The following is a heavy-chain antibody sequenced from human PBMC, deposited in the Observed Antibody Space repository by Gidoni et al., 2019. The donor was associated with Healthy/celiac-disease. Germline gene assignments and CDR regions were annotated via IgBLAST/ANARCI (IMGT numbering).Heavy chain of an antibody. CDR3: ARHLGYGSGSYPD. CDR2: IYPGDSDT. CDR1: GYSFTSYW. Sequence: EVQLVQSGAEVKKTGESLKISCQGSGYSFTSYWIGWVRQVPGKGLEWMGIIYPGDSDTRYSPSCQVQVTISADQSISTAYLQWSSLKASDTAMYYCARHLGYGSGSYPDWGQGTLVTVSS. V-gene: IGHV5-51*01. D-gene: IGHD3-10*01. J-gene: IGHJ4*02.